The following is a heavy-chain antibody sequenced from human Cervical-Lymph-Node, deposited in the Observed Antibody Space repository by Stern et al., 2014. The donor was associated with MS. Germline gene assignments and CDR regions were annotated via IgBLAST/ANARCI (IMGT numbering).Heavy chain of an antibody. D-gene: IGHD1-1*01. CDR1: GFSLTTSGVA. CDR3: AHLTADRYFAVFEN. CDR2: IYWDDEK. J-gene: IGHJ4*02. Sequence: QITLKESGPALVKPTQTLTLTRTFAGFSLTTSGVAVAWIRQPPGKALEWLALIYWDDEKRHSPSLKSRLGISKDTSENQVVLTLTDVDPVDTATYYCAHLTADRYFAVFENWGQGTRVTVSS. V-gene: IGHV2-5*02.